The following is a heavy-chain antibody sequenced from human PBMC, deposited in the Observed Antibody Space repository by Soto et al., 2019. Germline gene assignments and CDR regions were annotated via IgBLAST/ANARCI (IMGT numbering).Heavy chain of an antibody. V-gene: IGHV1-69*06. CDR1: GGTFSSYA. D-gene: IGHD6-13*01. Sequence: GASVKVSCKASGGTFSSYAISWVRQAPGQGLEWMGGIIPIFGTANYAQKFQGRVTITADKSTSTAYMELSSLRSEDTAVYYCAREEVSSWHYYYYYGMDVWGQGTTVTVSS. CDR3: AREEVSSWHYYYYYGMDV. CDR2: IIPIFGTA. J-gene: IGHJ6*02.